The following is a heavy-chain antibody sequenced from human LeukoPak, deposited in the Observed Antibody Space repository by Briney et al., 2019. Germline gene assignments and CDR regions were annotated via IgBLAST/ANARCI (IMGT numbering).Heavy chain of an antibody. Sequence: GESLKISCKGYGYSFTSYWIGWVRQMPGKGLEWMGIIYPGDSDTRYSPSFQGQVTISADKSISTAYLQWSSLKASDTAMYYCARTADCSGGSCYSGNAFDIWGQGTMVTVSS. J-gene: IGHJ3*02. CDR2: IYPGDSDT. CDR3: ARTADCSGGSCYSGNAFDI. CDR1: GYSFTSYW. D-gene: IGHD2-15*01. V-gene: IGHV5-51*01.